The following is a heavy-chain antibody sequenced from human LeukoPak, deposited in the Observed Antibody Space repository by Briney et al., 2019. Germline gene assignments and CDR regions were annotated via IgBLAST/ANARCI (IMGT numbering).Heavy chain of an antibody. Sequence: XMSWVRXAPGKGLEWVANIKQDGSEKYYVDSVKGRFTISRDNAKNSLYLQMNSLRAEDTAVYYCARDPRYYYYGMDVWGQGTTVTVSS. CDR3: ARDPRYYYYGMDV. CDR1: X. J-gene: IGHJ6*02. CDR2: IKQDGSEK. V-gene: IGHV3-7*01.